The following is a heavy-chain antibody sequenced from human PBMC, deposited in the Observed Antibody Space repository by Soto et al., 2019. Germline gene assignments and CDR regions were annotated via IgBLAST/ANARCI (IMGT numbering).Heavy chain of an antibody. V-gene: IGHV5-51*01. CDR3: ARLLGYSSGRVDY. J-gene: IGHJ4*01. D-gene: IGHD5-18*01. Sequence: GESLKISCKGSGYSFTRNWIGWVRQMPGKGLEWMGIIYPGDSDTTYSPSFQGQVIISVEKSISTAYLQWSSLKASDTAMYYCARLLGYSSGRVDYWGHGTLVTVSS. CDR1: GYSFTRNW. CDR2: IYPGDSDT.